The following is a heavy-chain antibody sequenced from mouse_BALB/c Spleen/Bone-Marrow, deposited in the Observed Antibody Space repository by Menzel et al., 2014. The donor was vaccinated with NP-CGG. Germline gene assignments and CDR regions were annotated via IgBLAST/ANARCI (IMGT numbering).Heavy chain of an antibody. CDR1: GFNIKDYY. CDR3: ASLTGTFDY. V-gene: IGHV14-4*02. D-gene: IGHD4-1*01. Sequence: VQLQQSGAELVRSGASVKLSCTASGFNIKDYYMHWVKQRPEQGLEWIGWIDPENGDTEYAPKFQGKATITADTSSNTAYLQVSSLTSEDTAVYYCASLTGTFDYWGQGTTLTVSS. CDR2: IDPENGDT. J-gene: IGHJ2*01.